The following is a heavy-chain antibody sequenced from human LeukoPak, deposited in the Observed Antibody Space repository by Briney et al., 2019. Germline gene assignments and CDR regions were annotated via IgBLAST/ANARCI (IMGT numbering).Heavy chain of an antibody. CDR3: ARVPPVPYLLDS. Sequence: PSETLSLTCHISGHSTTRGYYWAWFRQSPGKGLEWIATFFQSDKSFYNASLESRVIMSLDTSKSQFSLNLTSVTAADTAVYSCARVPPVPYLLDSWGRGTQVTVSS. CDR2: FFQSDKS. D-gene: IGHD3-10*02. J-gene: IGHJ4*02. V-gene: IGHV4-38-2*02. CDR1: GHSTTRGYY.